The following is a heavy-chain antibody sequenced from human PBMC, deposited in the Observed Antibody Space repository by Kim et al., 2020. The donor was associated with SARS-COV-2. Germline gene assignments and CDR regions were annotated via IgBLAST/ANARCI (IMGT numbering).Heavy chain of an antibody. CDR2: IAYDGTNK. J-gene: IGHJ4*02. Sequence: GGSLRLSCAASGFTFSSYAMHWVRQAPGKGLEWVAVIAYDGTNKYYGDSVKGRFTISRDNSKNTLYLQMNYLRSEDTAVYYCAKIYGSGSYYYEAFDYWGQGTLVTVSS. D-gene: IGHD3-10*01. CDR3: AKIYGSGSYYYEAFDY. CDR1: GFTFSSYA. V-gene: IGHV3-30*18.